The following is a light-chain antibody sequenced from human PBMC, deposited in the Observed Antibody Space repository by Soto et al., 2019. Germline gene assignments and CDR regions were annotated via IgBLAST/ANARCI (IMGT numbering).Light chain of an antibody. V-gene: IGKV3-11*01. J-gene: IGKJ5*01. CDR2: DAS. CDR1: QSVSIY. Sequence: EIVLTQSPATQSSSPGETATLSCRASQSVSIYLAWYQQKPGQAPRLLIYDASNRATGIPARFRGSGSGTDFTLTISSLEPEDFAIYYCQQRSSWPLITFGQGTRLEIK. CDR3: QQRSSWPLIT.